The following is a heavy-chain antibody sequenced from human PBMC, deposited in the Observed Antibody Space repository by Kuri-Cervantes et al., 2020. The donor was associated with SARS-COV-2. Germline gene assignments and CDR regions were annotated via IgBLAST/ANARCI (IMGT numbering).Heavy chain of an antibody. J-gene: IGHJ5*02. V-gene: IGHV4-34*01. D-gene: IGHD2-2*01. CDR2: INHSGST. CDR1: GGSFSGYY. CDR3: AREETDIVVVPAAMNWFDP. Sequence: GSLRLSCAVYGGSFSGYYWSWIRQPPGKGLEWIGEINHSGSTNYNPSLKSRVTISVDTSKNQFSLKLSSVTAADTAVYYCAREETDIVVVPAAMNWFDPWGQGTLVTVSS.